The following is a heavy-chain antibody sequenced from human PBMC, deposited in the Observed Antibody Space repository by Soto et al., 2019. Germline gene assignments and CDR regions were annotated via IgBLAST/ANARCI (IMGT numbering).Heavy chain of an antibody. J-gene: IGHJ4*02. CDR1: GYSFAGYW. CDR2: IDPSDSQT. CDR3: ARQIYDSDTGPNFQYYFDS. V-gene: IGHV5-10-1*01. Sequence: GESLKISCKGSGYSFAGYWITWVRQKPGKGLEWMGRIDPSDSQTYYSPSFRGHVTISATKSITTVFLQWSSLRASDAAMYYCARQIYDSDTGPNFQYYFDSWGQGTPVTVSS. D-gene: IGHD3-22*01.